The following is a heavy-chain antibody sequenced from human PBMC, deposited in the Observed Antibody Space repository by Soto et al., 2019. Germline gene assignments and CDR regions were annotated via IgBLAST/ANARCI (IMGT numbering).Heavy chain of an antibody. Sequence: PGGSLRLSCAASGFTFSSYGMHWVRQAPGKGLEWVAVIWYDGSNKYYADSVKGRFTISRDNSKNTLYLQMNSLRAEDTAVYYCASEYYYDSGGYSRDAFDIWGQGTMVTVSS. J-gene: IGHJ3*02. CDR3: ASEYYYDSGGYSRDAFDI. V-gene: IGHV3-33*01. CDR1: GFTFSSYG. D-gene: IGHD3-22*01. CDR2: IWYDGSNK.